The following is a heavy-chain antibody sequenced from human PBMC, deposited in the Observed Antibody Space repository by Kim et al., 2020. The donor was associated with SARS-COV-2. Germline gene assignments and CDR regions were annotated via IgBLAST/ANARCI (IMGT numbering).Heavy chain of an antibody. D-gene: IGHD6-13*01. Sequence: GGSLRLSCAASGFTFRNHAMHWVRQAPGKGLEWVAIIAYDGSNEYYADSVKGRFTISRDNSKNTLFLEMNSLTTEDTAVYFCARDQASWSAIFQHWGQGTLVTVSS. CDR2: IAYDGSNE. J-gene: IGHJ1*01. CDR3: ARDQASWSAIFQH. CDR1: GFTFRNHA. V-gene: IGHV3-30*04.